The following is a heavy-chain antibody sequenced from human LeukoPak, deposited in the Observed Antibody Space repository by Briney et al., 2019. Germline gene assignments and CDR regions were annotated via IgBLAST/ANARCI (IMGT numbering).Heavy chain of an antibody. CDR1: GFTFGHYA. V-gene: IGHV3-43*02. CDR2: ISGDGDKI. CDR3: AKDGWKAAGYFDL. Sequence: GGSLRLSCAASGFTFGHYAMHWDRHVPGRGLEWISVISGDGDKIDYAESVKGRFSVSRDNNKNSLYLQMSRLTIEDTALFYCAKDGWKAAGYFDLWGRGTVVTVSS. J-gene: IGHJ2*01. D-gene: IGHD6-13*01.